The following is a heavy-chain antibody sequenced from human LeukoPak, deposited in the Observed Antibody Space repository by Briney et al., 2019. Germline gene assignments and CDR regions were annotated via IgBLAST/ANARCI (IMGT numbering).Heavy chain of an antibody. V-gene: IGHV1-2*02. D-gene: IGHD3-22*01. CDR1: GYTFTGYY. Sequence: ASVKVSCKASGYTFTGYYMHWVRQAPGQGLEWMGWINPNSGGTNYAQKFQGRVTMTRDTSISTVYMELSSLRSEDTAVYYCATRTYYDSSGYYLTHDAFDIWGQGTMVTVSS. CDR3: ATRTYYDSSGYYLTHDAFDI. CDR2: INPNSGGT. J-gene: IGHJ3*02.